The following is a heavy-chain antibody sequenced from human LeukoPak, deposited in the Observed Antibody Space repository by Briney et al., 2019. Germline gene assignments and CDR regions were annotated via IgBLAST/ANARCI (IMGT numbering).Heavy chain of an antibody. D-gene: IGHD2/OR15-2a*01. Sequence: PGGSLRLSCAASGFTFSTYSMNWVRQPPGKGLEWIGSIYYSGSTYYNPSLKSRVTISVDTSKNQFSLKLSSVTAADTAVYYCYLRAYWGQGTLVTVSS. CDR2: IYYSGST. CDR3: YLRAY. J-gene: IGHJ4*02. CDR1: GFTFSTYSMN. V-gene: IGHV4-59*05.